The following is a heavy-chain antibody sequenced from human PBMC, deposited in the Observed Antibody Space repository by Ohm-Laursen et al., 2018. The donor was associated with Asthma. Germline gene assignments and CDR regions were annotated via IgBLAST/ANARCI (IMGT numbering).Heavy chain of an antibody. D-gene: IGHD1-26*01. Sequence: SLRLSCAAFGLPFSNFGMNWVRRAPGKGLEWLSYISSSSTKSYADSVKGRFTISRDNSKNTLYLQMTSLRAEDTAVYYCAREWGGMDVWGLGATVTVSS. CDR2: ISSSSTK. J-gene: IGHJ6*02. V-gene: IGHV3-48*01. CDR1: GLPFSNFG. CDR3: AREWGGMDV.